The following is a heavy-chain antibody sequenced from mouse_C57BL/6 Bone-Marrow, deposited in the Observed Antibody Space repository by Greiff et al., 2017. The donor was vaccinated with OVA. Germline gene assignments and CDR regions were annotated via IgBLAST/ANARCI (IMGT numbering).Heavy chain of an antibody. CDR2: IDPEDGET. V-gene: IGHV14-2*01. D-gene: IGHD2-3*01. CDR3: ARDGYYVDY. J-gene: IGHJ2*01. CDR1: GFNIKDYY. Sequence: VQLKQSGAELVKPGASVKLSCTASGFNIKDYYMHWVKQRTEQGLEWIGRIDPEDGETKYAPTFQGKATITADTSSHTAYLQLSSLTSEDTAVYYCARDGYYVDYWGQGTTLTVSS.